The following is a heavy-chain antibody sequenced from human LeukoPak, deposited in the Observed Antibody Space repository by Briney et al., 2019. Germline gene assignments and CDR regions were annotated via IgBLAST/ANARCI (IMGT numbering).Heavy chain of an antibody. J-gene: IGHJ4*02. Sequence: ASVKVSCTASGYAFTSYYMHWVRQAPGQGLEWMGMINPSGGSTSYAQKFQGRGSMTRDTSTSTVYMELSSLRSEATAVYSCARARRVPLSFSDYWGQGTLVTVSS. D-gene: IGHD5-18*01. CDR3: ARARRVPLSFSDY. CDR1: GYAFTSYY. CDR2: INPSGGST. V-gene: IGHV1-46*01.